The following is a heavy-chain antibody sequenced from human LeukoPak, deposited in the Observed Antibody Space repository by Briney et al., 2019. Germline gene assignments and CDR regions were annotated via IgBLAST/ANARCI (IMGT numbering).Heavy chain of an antibody. Sequence: SETLSLTCTVSGGSISSYYWSWIRQPPGKGLEWIGYIYYSGSTNYNPSLKSRVTISVDTSMNQFSLKLSSVTAADTAVYYCARSHMYYYDSSGYYFDYWGQGTLVTVSS. CDR1: GGSISSYY. D-gene: IGHD3-22*01. CDR2: IYYSGST. J-gene: IGHJ4*02. V-gene: IGHV4-59*01. CDR3: ARSHMYYYDSSGYYFDY.